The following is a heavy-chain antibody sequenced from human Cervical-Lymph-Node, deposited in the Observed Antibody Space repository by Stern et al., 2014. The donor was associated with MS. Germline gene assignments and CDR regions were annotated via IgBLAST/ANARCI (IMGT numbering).Heavy chain of an antibody. CDR2: IIPFVGTP. J-gene: IGHJ5*02. CDR3: ARGSGDNWFGP. Sequence: VQLVESGAEVKKPGSSVKLSCKSSGGISWVRQAPGQGLERMGWIIPFVGTPNYAQKFQGRVTIIADTSANTTYLHLSRLTSADTAVYYCARGSGDNWFGPWGQGTLVTVSS. CDR1: GG. D-gene: IGHD3-10*01. V-gene: IGHV1-69*06.